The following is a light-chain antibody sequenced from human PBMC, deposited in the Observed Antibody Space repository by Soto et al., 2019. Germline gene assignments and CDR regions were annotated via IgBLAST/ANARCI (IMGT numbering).Light chain of an antibody. CDR1: SSSIGGNT. CDR3: ATWDDSLSGPV. J-gene: IGLJ3*02. Sequence: QSVLTQPPSASGTPGQRVTISCYGTSSSIGGNTENWYRHVPGTAPKLLIYGSNQRPSGVPDRFSGSKSGTSASLAISGLQSEDEAVYFCATWDDSLSGPVFGGGTKLTVL. V-gene: IGLV1-44*01. CDR2: GSN.